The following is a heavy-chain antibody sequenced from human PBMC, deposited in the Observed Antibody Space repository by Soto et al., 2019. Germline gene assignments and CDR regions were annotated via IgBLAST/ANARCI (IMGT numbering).Heavy chain of an antibody. V-gene: IGHV3-30*18. Sequence: QVQLVESGGGVVQPGRSLRLSCAASGFTFSSYGMHWVRQAPGKGLEWVAVISYDGSNKYYADSVKGRFTISRDNSKNTLYLQMNSLRAEDTAVYYCAKARADYYDSSALGDYWGQGTLVTVSS. CDR2: ISYDGSNK. CDR3: AKARADYYDSSALGDY. CDR1: GFTFSSYG. J-gene: IGHJ4*02. D-gene: IGHD3-22*01.